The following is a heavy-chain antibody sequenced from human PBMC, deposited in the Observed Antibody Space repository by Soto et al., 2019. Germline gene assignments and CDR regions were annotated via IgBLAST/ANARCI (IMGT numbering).Heavy chain of an antibody. CDR2: IYYSGST. CDR1: GGSISSYY. D-gene: IGHD3-10*01. CDR3: AGAGKVRGLSTASYFDY. J-gene: IGHJ4*02. V-gene: IGHV4-59*01. Sequence: QVQLQESGPGLVKPSETLSLTCTVSGGSISSYYWSWIRQPPGKGLEWIGYIYYSGSTNYNPSLKSRVTISVDTSKSQFSLKLSSVTAADTAVYYCAGAGKVRGLSTASYFDYWGQGTLVTVSS.